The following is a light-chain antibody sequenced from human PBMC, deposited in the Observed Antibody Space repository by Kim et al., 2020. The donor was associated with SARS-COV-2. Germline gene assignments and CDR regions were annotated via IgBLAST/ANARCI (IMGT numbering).Light chain of an antibody. J-gene: IGKJ1*01. Sequence: LFPGERATLSCRASQSVNSYLAWYQQRPGQAPRILIYDASNRVTGIPARFSGSGSGTDFTLTISSLEPEDFAVYYCQQRSNWPPTFGQGTKVDIK. V-gene: IGKV3-11*01. CDR2: DAS. CDR1: QSVNSY. CDR3: QQRSNWPPT.